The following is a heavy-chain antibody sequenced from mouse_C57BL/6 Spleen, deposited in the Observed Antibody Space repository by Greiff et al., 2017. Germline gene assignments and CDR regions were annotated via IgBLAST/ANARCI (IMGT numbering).Heavy chain of an antibody. Sequence: QVQLKQPGAELVRPGSSVKLSCKASGYTFTSYWMDWVKQRPGQGLEWIGNIYPSDSETHYNQKFKDKATLTVDKSSSTAYMQLSSLTSEDSAVYYCARYDSYAMDYWGQGTSATVSS. CDR1: GYTFTSYW. J-gene: IGHJ4*01. V-gene: IGHV1-61*01. CDR3: ARYDSYAMDY. CDR2: IYPSDSET.